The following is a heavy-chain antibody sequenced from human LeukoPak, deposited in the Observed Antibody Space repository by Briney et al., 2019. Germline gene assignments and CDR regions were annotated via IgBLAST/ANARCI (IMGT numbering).Heavy chain of an antibody. CDR2: IYSGGST. D-gene: IGHD6-6*01. Sequence: GGSLRLSCAASGFTVSSNYMSWVRQAPGKGLEWVSVIYSGGSTYYADSVKGRVTISIDNSKNKLYLQMNSLRAEGTAVYYCAIEYGSSPSLGYWGQGTLVTVSS. CDR1: GFTVSSNY. V-gene: IGHV3-53*01. J-gene: IGHJ4*02. CDR3: AIEYGSSPSLGY.